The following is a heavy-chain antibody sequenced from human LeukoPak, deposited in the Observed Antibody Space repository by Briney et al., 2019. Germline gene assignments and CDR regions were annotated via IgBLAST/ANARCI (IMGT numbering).Heavy chain of an antibody. V-gene: IGHV4-59*01. J-gene: IGHJ4*02. D-gene: IGHD4-17*01. Sequence: SETLSLTCTVSGGSISSYYWSWIRQPPGKGLEWIGYVFYSGSTNYNPSLKSRVTISVDMSKNQFSLKLTSVTAADTAAYYCAREVGDYVGVFDYWGQGTLVTVSS. CDR2: VFYSGST. CDR1: GGSISSYY. CDR3: AREVGDYVGVFDY.